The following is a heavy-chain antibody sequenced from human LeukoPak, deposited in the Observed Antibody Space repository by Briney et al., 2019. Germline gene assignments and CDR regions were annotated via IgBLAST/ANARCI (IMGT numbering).Heavy chain of an antibody. D-gene: IGHD3-10*01. CDR1: GFTFRNYW. V-gene: IGHV3-7*01. Sequence: GGSLRLSCAASGFTFRNYWMGWVRQAPGKGLEWVASMREDGGDKYYLDSVKGRFTISRDNAKNSLYLQMNSLRAEDTAVYYCARDTYRFYGYWGQGTLVTVSS. J-gene: IGHJ4*02. CDR3: ARDTYRFYGY. CDR2: MREDGGDK.